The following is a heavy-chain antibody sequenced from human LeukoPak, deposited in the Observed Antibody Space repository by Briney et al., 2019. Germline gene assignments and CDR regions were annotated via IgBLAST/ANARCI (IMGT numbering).Heavy chain of an antibody. CDR2: ISIDGGDT. J-gene: IGHJ4*02. CDR1: GFSFSSNW. CDR3: ARGPYYAAGSFDY. Sequence: GGSLRHSCAASGFSFSSNWMHWVRQAPGKGLVWVSRISIDGGDTVYADSVKGRFTVSRDNAKDTLYLQMNSLRVEDTAVYYCARGPYYAAGSFDYWGQGTLVTVSS. V-gene: IGHV3-74*01. D-gene: IGHD3-10*01.